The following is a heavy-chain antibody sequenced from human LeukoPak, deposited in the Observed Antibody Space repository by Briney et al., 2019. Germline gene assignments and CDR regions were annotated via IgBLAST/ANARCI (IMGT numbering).Heavy chain of an antibody. J-gene: IGHJ5*02. Sequence: SETLSLTCTVSGGSISSGGYYWSWIRQPPGKGLEWIGEINHSGSTNYNPSLKSRVTISVDTSKNQFSLKLSSVTAADTAVYYCARASTVTTYWFDPWGQGTLVTVSS. D-gene: IGHD4-17*01. V-gene: IGHV4-39*07. CDR1: GGSISSGGYY. CDR3: ARASTVTTYWFDP. CDR2: INHSGST.